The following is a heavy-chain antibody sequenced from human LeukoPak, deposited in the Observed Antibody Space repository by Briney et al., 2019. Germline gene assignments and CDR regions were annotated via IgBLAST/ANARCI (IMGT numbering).Heavy chain of an antibody. D-gene: IGHD2-15*01. CDR1: GYTFTGYY. CDR2: INPNNGDT. J-gene: IGHJ4*02. CDR3: ARDPPGYCSGGSCYSSHY. Sequence: ASVKVSCKASGYTFTGYYMRWVRQAPGQGLEWMGRINPNNGDTNYAQKFQGRVTMTRDTSISTAYMELSRLRSDDTAVYHCARDPPGYCSGGSCYSSHYWGQGTLVTVSS. V-gene: IGHV1-2*02.